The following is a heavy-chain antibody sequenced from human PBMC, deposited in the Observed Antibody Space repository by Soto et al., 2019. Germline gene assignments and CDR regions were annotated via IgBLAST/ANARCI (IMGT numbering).Heavy chain of an antibody. Sequence: GGSLRLSCAASGFTFSSYAMSWVRQAPGKGLEWVSAISGSGGSTYYADSVKGRFTISRDNSKNTLYLQMNSLRAEDTAVYYCAKGLSRAYYYGMDVWGQGATVNVSS. V-gene: IGHV3-23*01. CDR3: AKGLSRAYYYGMDV. D-gene: IGHD6-13*01. CDR1: GFTFSSYA. J-gene: IGHJ6*02. CDR2: ISGSGGST.